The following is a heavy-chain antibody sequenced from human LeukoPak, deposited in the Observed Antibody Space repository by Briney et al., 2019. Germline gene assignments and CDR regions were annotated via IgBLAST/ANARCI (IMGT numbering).Heavy chain of an antibody. D-gene: IGHD3-16*01. J-gene: IGHJ4*02. CDR3: ASWGAGGNS. CDR1: GFTLSTYW. CDR2: INPDGSGK. V-gene: IGHV3-7*01. Sequence: PGWSLRLSCEASGFTLSTYWMNCVRQVTGKGLDWAANINPDGSGKRYVDSVKGRFTIARDNADNSLSLQMTSQRAEDTAVYYCASWGAGGNSWGQGPLVTVSS.